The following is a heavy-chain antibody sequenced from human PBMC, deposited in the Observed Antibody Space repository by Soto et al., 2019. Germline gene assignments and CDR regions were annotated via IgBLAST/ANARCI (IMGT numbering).Heavy chain of an antibody. D-gene: IGHD2-21*02. Sequence: ASAKVSCKAGGYSFTTTGISWVRQAPGQGLEWMGWISADSGNTKYAQKIQGRVTMNTDTSTSTAYMELRSLRSDDTAVYYCARMYGGNSDFDYWGQGTLVTVSS. CDR2: ISADSGNT. CDR3: ARMYGGNSDFDY. V-gene: IGHV1-18*01. J-gene: IGHJ4*02. CDR1: GYSFTTTG.